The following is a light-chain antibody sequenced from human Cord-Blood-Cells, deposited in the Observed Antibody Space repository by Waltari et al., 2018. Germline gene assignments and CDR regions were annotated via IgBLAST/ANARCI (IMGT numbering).Light chain of an antibody. J-gene: IGKJ4*01. CDR1: QRVSSSY. CDR3: QQDGSSPLT. V-gene: IGKV3-20*01. CDR2: GAS. Sequence: EIVLTPSPGTLSLSPGERATLSCRASQRVSSSYLAWYQQKPGQAPRHLIYGASSRATGIPDRFSGSGSGTDFTLTISRLEPEDFAVYYCQQDGSSPLTFGGGTKVGIK.